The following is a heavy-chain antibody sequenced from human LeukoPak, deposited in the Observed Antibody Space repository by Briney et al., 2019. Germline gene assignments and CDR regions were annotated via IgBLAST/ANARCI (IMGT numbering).Heavy chain of an antibody. Sequence: ASVKVSCKASGYTFTSYTIHWVRQAPGHSLEWMGWISVGNGDSKCSQEFQGRVTLTRDTSATTAYLEVSSLRPEDMAVYYCARERGIRDAFDFWGQGTMVTVSS. CDR2: ISVGNGDS. CDR1: GYTFTSYT. J-gene: IGHJ3*01. D-gene: IGHD1-14*01. V-gene: IGHV1-3*03. CDR3: ARERGIRDAFDF.